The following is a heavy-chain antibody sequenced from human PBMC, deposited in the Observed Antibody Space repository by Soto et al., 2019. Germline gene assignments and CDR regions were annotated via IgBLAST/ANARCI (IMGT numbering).Heavy chain of an antibody. D-gene: IGHD3-3*01. J-gene: IGHJ4*02. CDR2: ISDSGHYI. CDR1: GGSLSGLY. V-gene: IGHV3-21*01. Sequence: ETLSLTCTVSGGSLSGLYWNWFRKAPVNGLEWLSSISDSGHYIYYADSVKGRFTISRDNAKNSLFLQMNSLRDEDTAVYYCARDRANFWSDYYACFDYWGQGTLVTVSS. CDR3: ARDRANFWSDYYACFDY.